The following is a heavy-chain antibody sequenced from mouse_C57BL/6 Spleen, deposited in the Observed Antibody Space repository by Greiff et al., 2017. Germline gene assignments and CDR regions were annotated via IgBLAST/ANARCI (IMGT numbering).Heavy chain of an antibody. Sequence: QVQLQQPGAELVMPGASVKLSCKASGYTFTSYWMHWVKQRPGQGLEWIGEIDPSDSYTNYNQKFKGKSTLTVDKSSSTAYMQLSSLTSEDSAVYYWARDPAQATGFDYWGQGTTLTVSS. V-gene: IGHV1-69*01. J-gene: IGHJ2*01. CDR2: IDPSDSYT. CDR3: ARDPAQATGFDY. CDR1: GYTFTSYW. D-gene: IGHD3-2*02.